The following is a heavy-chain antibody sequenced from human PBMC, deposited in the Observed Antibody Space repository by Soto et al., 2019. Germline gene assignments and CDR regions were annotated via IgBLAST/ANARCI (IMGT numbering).Heavy chain of an antibody. J-gene: IGHJ4*02. CDR1: GGSISSSNW. D-gene: IGHD3-10*01. V-gene: IGHV4-4*02. Sequence: QVQLQESGPGLVKPSGTLSLTCAVSGGSISSSNWWSWVRQPPGKGLEWIGEIYHSGNTNYNPSLKSRVTMAVDKSRNQFSLSLSSVTAADTAVYYCARRWGEGRVDYWGQGPLVTVSS. CDR2: IYHSGNT. CDR3: ARRWGEGRVDY.